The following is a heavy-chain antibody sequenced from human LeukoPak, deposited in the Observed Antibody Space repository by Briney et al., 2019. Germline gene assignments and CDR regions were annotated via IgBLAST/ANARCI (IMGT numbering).Heavy chain of an antibody. CDR2: ISGSGGST. CDR1: GFTFSSYG. D-gene: IGHD3-22*01. J-gene: IGHJ4*02. V-gene: IGHV3-23*01. Sequence: PGGPLRLSCAASGFTFSSYGMSWVRQAPGKGLEWVSAISGSGGSTYYADSVKGRFTISRDNSKNTLYLQMNSLRAEDTAVYYCARDDSSGYYPLALDYWGQGTLVTVSS. CDR3: ARDDSSGYYPLALDY.